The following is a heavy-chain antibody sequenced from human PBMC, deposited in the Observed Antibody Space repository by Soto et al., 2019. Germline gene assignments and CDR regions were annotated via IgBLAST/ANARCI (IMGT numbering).Heavy chain of an antibody. Sequence: QVQLVQSGAEMKQPGASVKVSCKTSGYAFSGYRLSWVRQGPGQGLEWMGWISGYNGNTDYAHKLKGRVTMTTDTSTSTAYMELRSLRSDDTAVYYCARDLGPPNWFDSWGQGTLVTVSS. CDR2: ISGYNGNT. CDR3: ARDLGPPNWFDS. D-gene: IGHD2-8*01. CDR1: GYAFSGYR. V-gene: IGHV1-18*01. J-gene: IGHJ5*01.